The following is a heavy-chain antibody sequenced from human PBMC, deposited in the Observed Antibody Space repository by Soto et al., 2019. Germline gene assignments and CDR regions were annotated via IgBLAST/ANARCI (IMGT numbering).Heavy chain of an antibody. Sequence: EVHLVESGGGLVQPGGSQRLSCAASGFTFSSYWMHWVRQAPGKGLVWVSRINRDGSSASYVDSVKGRFTVSRDNAKNTLYLQMNSLRAEDTAVYYCARIGQIAGLGHWGQGARVTVSS. V-gene: IGHV3-74*01. CDR2: INRDGSSA. CDR1: GFTFSSYW. CDR3: ARIGQIAGLGH. D-gene: IGHD3-22*01. J-gene: IGHJ4*02.